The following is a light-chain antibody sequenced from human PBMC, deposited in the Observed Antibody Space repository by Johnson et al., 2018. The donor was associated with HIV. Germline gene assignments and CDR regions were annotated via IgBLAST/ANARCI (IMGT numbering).Light chain of an antibody. CDR3: GTWGSSLGVLYV. V-gene: IGLV1-51*01. Sequence: QSVLTQPPSVSAAPGQKVTISCSGSSSNIGSNYVSWYQHLPGTAPKLLIYDNYKRPSGIPDRFSGSKSGTSATLGITGLQTGDEADYYCGTWGSSLGVLYVFGTGTKVTFL. CDR2: DNY. J-gene: IGLJ1*01. CDR1: SSNIGSNY.